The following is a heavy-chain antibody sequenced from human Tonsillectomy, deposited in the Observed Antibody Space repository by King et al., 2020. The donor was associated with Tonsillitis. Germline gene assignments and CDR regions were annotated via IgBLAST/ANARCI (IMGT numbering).Heavy chain of an antibody. CDR2: IVNDGSIT. J-gene: IGHJ4*02. D-gene: IGHD2-15*01. CDR1: GFTFRGYW. Sequence: VQLVESGGGLVQPGGSLRLSCEASGFTFRGYWMHWVGQTPEKGLVWIARIVNDGSITDYADSVKGRFTISRDNAKDTLFLAMNSLRAEDSGVYYCARDPASCLYIDCWGPVILVTVST. V-gene: IGHV3-74*01. CDR3: ARDPASCLYIDC.